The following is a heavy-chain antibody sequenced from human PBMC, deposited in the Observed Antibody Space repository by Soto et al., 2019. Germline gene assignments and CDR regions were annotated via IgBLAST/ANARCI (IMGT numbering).Heavy chain of an antibody. Sequence: ASVKVSCKASGYTFTGYYMHWVRQAPGQGLEWMGWINPNSGGTNYAQKFQGRVTMTRDTSISTAYMELSRLRSDDTAVYYCAREAPDYVWGSYRPPLTSSLDYWGQGTLVTVSS. V-gene: IGHV1-2*02. D-gene: IGHD3-16*02. J-gene: IGHJ4*02. CDR2: INPNSGGT. CDR1: GYTFTGYY. CDR3: AREAPDYVWGSYRPPLTSSLDY.